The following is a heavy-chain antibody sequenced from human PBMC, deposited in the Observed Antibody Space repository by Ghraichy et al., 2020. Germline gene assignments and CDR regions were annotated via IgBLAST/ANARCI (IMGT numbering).Heavy chain of an antibody. CDR3: AGASSVVRFYYYAGMDV. Sequence: GGSLRLSCVGSGLTFSSYSMNWVRQSPGKGLEWVGYITRSSRTITYAESVKGRFTISRDNAQNSLYLQMNSLRDDDTAVYYCAGASSVVRFYYYAGMDVWGQGTTVTVSS. CDR2: ITRSSRTI. D-gene: IGHD4-23*01. V-gene: IGHV3-48*02. J-gene: IGHJ6*02. CDR1: GLTFSSYS.